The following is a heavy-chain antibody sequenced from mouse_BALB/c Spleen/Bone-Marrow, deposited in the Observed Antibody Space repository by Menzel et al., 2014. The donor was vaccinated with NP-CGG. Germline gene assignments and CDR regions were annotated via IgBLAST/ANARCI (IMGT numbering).Heavy chain of an antibody. CDR1: GYAFSTSW. J-gene: IGHJ4*01. D-gene: IGHD2-1*01. Sequence: QVQLKESGPELVKPGASVKISCKASGYAFSTSWMNWVKQRPGQGLEWIGRIYPGDGDTNYNGKFKGKATLTADKSSSTAYMQLSSLTSVDSAVYFCARSDGNRTMDYWGQGTSVTVSS. CDR3: ARSDGNRTMDY. V-gene: IGHV1-82*01. CDR2: IYPGDGDT.